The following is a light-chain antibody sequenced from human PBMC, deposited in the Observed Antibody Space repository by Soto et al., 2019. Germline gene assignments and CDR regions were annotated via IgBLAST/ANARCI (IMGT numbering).Light chain of an antibody. V-gene: IGLV2-14*01. J-gene: IGLJ1*01. CDR2: EVS. Sequence: QSVLTQPASVSGSPGQSITISCTGTSSDVGYYNYVSWYQQHPGKAPKLIIYEVSNRPSGVSNRFSGSKSGNTASLTISGLQAEDEADYYCCSYTSSSTLYVFGTGTKVTVL. CDR1: SSDVGYYNY. CDR3: CSYTSSSTLYV.